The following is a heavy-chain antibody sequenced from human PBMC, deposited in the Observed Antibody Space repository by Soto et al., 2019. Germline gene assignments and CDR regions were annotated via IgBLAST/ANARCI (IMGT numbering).Heavy chain of an antibody. CDR3: ASDYYGSGSYFYYYGMDV. V-gene: IGHV1-18*01. CDR2: ISAYNGNT. CDR1: GYTFTSYG. J-gene: IGHJ6*02. D-gene: IGHD3-10*01. Sequence: ASVKVSCKASGYTFTSYGISWVRQAPGQGLEWMGWISAYNGNTNYAQKLQGRVTMTTDTSTSTAYMELRSLRSDDTAVYYCASDYYGSGSYFYYYGMDVWGQGTTVTVSS.